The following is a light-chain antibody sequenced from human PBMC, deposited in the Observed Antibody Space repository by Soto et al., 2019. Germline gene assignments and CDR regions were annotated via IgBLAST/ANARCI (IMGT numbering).Light chain of an antibody. Sequence: QSVLTQPPSASGTPGQRVTISCSGSSSNIGSNTVNWYQQLPGTAPKLLIYSNNQRPSGGPDRFSGSKSGTSASLAISGLQCEDEADYYCAAWDDSLSGPVFGGGTKVTVL. CDR1: SSNIGSNT. CDR3: AAWDDSLSGPV. J-gene: IGLJ3*02. V-gene: IGLV1-44*01. CDR2: SNN.